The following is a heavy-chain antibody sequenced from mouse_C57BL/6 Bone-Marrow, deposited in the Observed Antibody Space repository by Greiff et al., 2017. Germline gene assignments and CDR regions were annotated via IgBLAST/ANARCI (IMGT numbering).Heavy chain of an antibody. V-gene: IGHV5-12*01. Sequence: EVQRVESGGGLVQPGGSLKLSCAASGFTFSDYYMYWVRQTPEKRLEWVAYISNGGGSTYYPDTVKGRFTISRDTAKNTLYLQMSRLKSEDTAMYYCARSREGYYAMDYWGQGTSVTVSS. CDR2: ISNGGGST. CDR3: ARSREGYYAMDY. J-gene: IGHJ4*01. D-gene: IGHD3-3*01. CDR1: GFTFSDYY.